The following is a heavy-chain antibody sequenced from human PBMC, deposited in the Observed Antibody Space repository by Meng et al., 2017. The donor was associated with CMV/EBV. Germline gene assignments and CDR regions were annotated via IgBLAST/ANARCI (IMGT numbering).Heavy chain of an antibody. D-gene: IGHD3-10*01. J-gene: IGHJ4*02. Sequence: ASVKVSCKASGYTFTGYYMHWVRQAPGQGLEWMGWINPSSGGTNYAQKFQGRVTITRDTSISTAYMELSRLRSDDTAVYYCARTPMVRGVISHFDYWGQGTLVTVSS. CDR2: INPSSGGT. V-gene: IGHV1-2*02. CDR1: GYTFTGYY. CDR3: ARTPMVRGVISHFDY.